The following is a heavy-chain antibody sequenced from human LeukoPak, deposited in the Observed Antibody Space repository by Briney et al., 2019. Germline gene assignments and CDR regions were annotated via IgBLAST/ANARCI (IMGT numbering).Heavy chain of an antibody. CDR2: IIPIFGTA. V-gene: IGHV1-69*01. CDR3: ARGHSSGWYTADY. D-gene: IGHD6-19*01. Sequence: SVKVSCKASGGTFSSYAISWVRQAPGQGLEWMGGIIPIFGTANYAQKFQGRVTITADESTSTAYIELSSLRSEDTAVYYCARGHSSGWYTADYWGQGTLVTVSS. CDR1: GGTFSSYA. J-gene: IGHJ4*02.